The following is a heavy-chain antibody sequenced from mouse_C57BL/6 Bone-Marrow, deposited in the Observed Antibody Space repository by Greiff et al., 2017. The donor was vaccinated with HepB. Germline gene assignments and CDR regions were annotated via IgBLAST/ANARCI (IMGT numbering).Heavy chain of an antibody. Sequence: QVQLQQSGAELARPGASVKLSCKASGYTFTSYGISWVKQRTGQGLEWIGEIYPRSGNTYYNEKFKGKATLTADKSSSTAYMELRSLTSEDSAVYFCARERWEAWFAYWGQGTLVTVSA. CDR2: IYPRSGNT. J-gene: IGHJ3*01. V-gene: IGHV1-81*01. CDR1: GYTFTSYG. CDR3: ARERWEAWFAY. D-gene: IGHD1-1*02.